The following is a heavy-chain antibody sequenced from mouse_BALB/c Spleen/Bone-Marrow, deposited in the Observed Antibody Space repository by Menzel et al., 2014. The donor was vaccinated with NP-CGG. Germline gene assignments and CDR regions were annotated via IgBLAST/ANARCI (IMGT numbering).Heavy chain of an antibody. J-gene: IGHJ2*01. CDR1: GISITTGNYR. CDR3: ARELYYFDY. Sequence: EVKLVESGPGLVKPSQTVSLTCTVTGISITTGNYRWSWIRQFPENKLEWIGYIYYSGTITYNPSLTSRTTITRDTSXNQFFLEMNSLTAEDTATYYCARELYYFDYWGQGTTLTVSS. V-gene: IGHV3-5*02. CDR2: IYYSGTI.